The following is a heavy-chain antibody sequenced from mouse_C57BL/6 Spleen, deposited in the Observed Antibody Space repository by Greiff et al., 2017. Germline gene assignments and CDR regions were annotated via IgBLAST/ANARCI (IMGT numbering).Heavy chain of an antibody. Sequence: VQLKESGPELVKPGASVKIPCKASGYTFTDYNMDWVKQSHGKSLEWIGDINPNNGGTIYNQKFKGKATLTVDKSSSTADMELRSLTAEDTAVYYCARSLAWFAYWGQVTLVTVSA. CDR2: INPNNGGT. CDR3: ARSLAWFAY. J-gene: IGHJ3*01. V-gene: IGHV1-18*01. D-gene: IGHD4-1*01. CDR1: GYTFTDYN.